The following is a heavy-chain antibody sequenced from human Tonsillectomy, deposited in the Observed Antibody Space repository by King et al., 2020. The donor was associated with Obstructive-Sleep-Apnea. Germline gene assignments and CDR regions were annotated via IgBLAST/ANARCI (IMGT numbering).Heavy chain of an antibody. J-gene: IGHJ4*02. Sequence: QLVQSGAEVKKPVSSVKVSCKASGGTFSSYAISWVRQAPGQGLEWMGRIIPILGIANYAQKFQGRVTITADKSTSTAYMELSSLRSEDTAVYYCARDWPYNIVGATIGLDYWGQGTLVTVSS. V-gene: IGHV1-69*04. CDR3: ARDWPYNIVGATIGLDY. CDR1: GGTFSSYA. D-gene: IGHD1-26*01. CDR2: IIPILGIA.